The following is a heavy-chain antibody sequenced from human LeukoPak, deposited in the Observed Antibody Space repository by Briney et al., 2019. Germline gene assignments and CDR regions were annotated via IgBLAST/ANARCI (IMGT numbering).Heavy chain of an antibody. D-gene: IGHD6-19*01. V-gene: IGHV3-49*04. CDR1: GFTFGDYA. Sequence: GGSLRLSCTASGFTFGDYAMSWVRQAPGKGLEWVGFIRSKAYGGTTEYAASVRGRFTISRDDSKGIAYLQMNSLKTEDTAVYYCTRRGGWHSDYWGQGTLVTVSS. CDR3: TRRGGWHSDY. J-gene: IGHJ4*02. CDR2: IRSKAYGGTT.